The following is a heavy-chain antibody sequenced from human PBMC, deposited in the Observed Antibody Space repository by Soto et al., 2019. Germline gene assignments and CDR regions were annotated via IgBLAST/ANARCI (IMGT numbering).Heavy chain of an antibody. Sequence: EVQLVESGGGLVQPGGSLRLSCAASGFTFSSYWMSWVRQAPGKGLEWVANIKQDGSEKYYVDSVKGRFTISRDNAKNSLYLQMNSLRAEDTAVYYCAREVSWLEEGAFDIWGQGTMVTVSS. D-gene: IGHD5-12*01. CDR1: GFTFSSYW. CDR2: IKQDGSEK. CDR3: AREVSWLEEGAFDI. J-gene: IGHJ3*02. V-gene: IGHV3-7*05.